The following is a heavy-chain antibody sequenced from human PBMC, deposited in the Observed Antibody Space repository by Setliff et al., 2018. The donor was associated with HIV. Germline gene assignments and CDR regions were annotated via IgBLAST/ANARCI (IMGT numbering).Heavy chain of an antibody. Sequence: ASVKVSCKASGYRFNTYGISWVRQAPGQGLEWMGWISPYNGDTRFAQSLQGRVTLTTDTSTNTAYMEMRTLRSDDTAVYYCVRGVTRDISGYYRDEYFQHWGQGTLVTVSS. J-gene: IGHJ1*01. V-gene: IGHV1-18*01. CDR3: VRGVTRDISGYYRDEYFQH. D-gene: IGHD3-22*01. CDR2: ISPYNGDT. CDR1: GYRFNTYG.